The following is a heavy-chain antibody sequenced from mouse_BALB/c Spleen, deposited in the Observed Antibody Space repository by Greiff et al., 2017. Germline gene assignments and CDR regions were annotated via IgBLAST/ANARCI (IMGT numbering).Heavy chain of an antibody. CDR1: GFNIKDTY. Sequence: EVQLVESGAELVKPGASVKLSCTASGFNIKDTYMHWVKQRPEQGLEWIGRIDPANGNTKYDPKFQGKATITADTSSNTAYLQLSSLTSEDTAVYYCAEDYVGYFDYWGQGTTLTVSS. V-gene: IGHV14-3*02. J-gene: IGHJ2*01. D-gene: IGHD2-4*01. CDR3: AEDYVGYFDY. CDR2: IDPANGNT.